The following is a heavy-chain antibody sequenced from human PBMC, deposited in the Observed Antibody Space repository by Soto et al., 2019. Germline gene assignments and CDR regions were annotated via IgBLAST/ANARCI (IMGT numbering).Heavy chain of an antibody. V-gene: IGHV3-33*01. J-gene: IGHJ3*02. CDR1: GFTFSSYG. Sequence: QVQLVESGGGVVQPGRSLRLSCAASGFTFSSYGMHWVRQAPGKGLEWVAVIWYDGSNKYYADSVKGRFTISRDNSKNTLYLQMNSLRAEDTAVYYCAREAGSNHDAFDIWGQGTMVTVSS. CDR2: IWYDGSNK. CDR3: AREAGSNHDAFDI. D-gene: IGHD2-8*01.